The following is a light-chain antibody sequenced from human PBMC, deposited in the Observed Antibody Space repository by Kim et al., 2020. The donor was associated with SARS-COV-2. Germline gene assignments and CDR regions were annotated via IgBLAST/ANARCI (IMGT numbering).Light chain of an antibody. V-gene: IGKV3-20*01. CDR1: QSVTSNY. J-gene: IGKJ1*01. CDR3: QQYGSAPST. CDR2: GAS. Sequence: EIVLTQSPGTLSLSPGERATLSCRASQSVTSNYLAWYQQRPGQAPRLLIYGASSRATDIPGKFTGSGSGTDFTLTISRLEPDDFAVYYCQQYGSAPSTFGQGTKGDIK.